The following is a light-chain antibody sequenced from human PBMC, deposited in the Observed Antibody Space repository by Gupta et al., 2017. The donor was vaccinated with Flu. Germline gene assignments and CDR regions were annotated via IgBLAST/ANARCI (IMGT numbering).Light chain of an antibody. V-gene: IGLV3-19*01. CDR1: SLRNPY. CDR2: AKN. CDR3: NSRDTTDNHQAV. Sequence: SSELTQDPAVSVALRQTVRITCQGDSLRNPYASWDPQKPGQAPLLVIYAKNIRPSGIPDRFAGASSGNTASLTITGAQAEDEADYYCNSRDTTDNHQAVFGGGTKLTVL. J-gene: IGLJ2*01.